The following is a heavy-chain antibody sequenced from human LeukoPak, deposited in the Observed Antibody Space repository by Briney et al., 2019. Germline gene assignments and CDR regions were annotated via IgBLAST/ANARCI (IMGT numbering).Heavy chain of an antibody. Sequence: ASVKVSCKASGYTFTSYGISWVRQAPGQGLEWMGWISAYNGNTNYAQKLQGRVTMTTDTSTSTAYMELRSLRSDDTAVYYCARDRWAGITKYYFDCWGQGTLVTVSS. J-gene: IGHJ4*02. D-gene: IGHD3-10*01. V-gene: IGHV1-18*01. CDR3: ARDRWAGITKYYFDC. CDR2: ISAYNGNT. CDR1: GYTFTSYG.